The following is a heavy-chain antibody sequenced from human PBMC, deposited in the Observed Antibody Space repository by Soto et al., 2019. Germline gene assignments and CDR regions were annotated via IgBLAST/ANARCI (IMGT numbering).Heavy chain of an antibody. CDR1: GGTFSSYT. CDR2: IIPILGIA. Sequence: QVQLVQSGAEVKKPGSSVKVSCKASGGTFSSYTISWVRQAPGQGLEWMGRIIPILGIANYAQKFQGRVTMTADKSTSTAYMELSSLRSEDTAVYYCARDHGAYYFDYWGQGTLVTVSS. V-gene: IGHV1-69*08. D-gene: IGHD4-17*01. CDR3: ARDHGAYYFDY. J-gene: IGHJ4*02.